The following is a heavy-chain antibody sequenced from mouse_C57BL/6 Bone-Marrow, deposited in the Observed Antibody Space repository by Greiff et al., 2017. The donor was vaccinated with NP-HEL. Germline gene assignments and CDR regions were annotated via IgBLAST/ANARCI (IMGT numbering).Heavy chain of an antibody. CDR3: AREGEKRYGRMYFDY. CDR2: INPSSGYT. J-gene: IGHJ2*01. D-gene: IGHD1-1*01. CDR1: GYTFTSYW. Sequence: VQLQQSGAELAKPGASVKLSCKASGYTFTSYWMHWVKQRPGQGLEWIGYINPSSGYTKYNHKFKDKATLTADKASSTAYMQLSRLTYEDSAVYYCAREGEKRYGRMYFDYWGQGTTLTVTS. V-gene: IGHV1-7*01.